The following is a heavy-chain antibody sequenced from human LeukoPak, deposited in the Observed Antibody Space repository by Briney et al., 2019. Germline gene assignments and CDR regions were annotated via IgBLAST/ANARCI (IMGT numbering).Heavy chain of an antibody. CDR3: ATRTYSSGWYTFDY. D-gene: IGHD6-19*01. J-gene: IGHJ4*02. CDR1: GFTFSSYA. Sequence: GGSLRLSCAASGFTFSSYAMSWVRQAPGKGLEWVSGISGSTYYADSVRGRFTISRDNSRNTLYLQMNSLRAEDTAVYYCATRTYSSGWYTFDYWGQGTLVTVSS. V-gene: IGHV3-23*01. CDR2: ISGST.